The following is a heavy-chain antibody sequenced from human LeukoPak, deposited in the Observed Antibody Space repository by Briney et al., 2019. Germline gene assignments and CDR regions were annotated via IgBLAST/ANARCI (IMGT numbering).Heavy chain of an antibody. Sequence: PGGSLRLSCAASGFTFSSNVMIWVGQAPGKGLEWVSSIPASGGSTYYADSVKGRFTISRDNSKNSLYLQMNPLRAEDTAVYYCAKESSGGWYFDYWGQGTLVTVSS. D-gene: IGHD6-19*01. CDR2: IPASGGST. V-gene: IGHV3-23*01. CDR3: AKESSGGWYFDY. J-gene: IGHJ4*02. CDR1: GFTFSSNV.